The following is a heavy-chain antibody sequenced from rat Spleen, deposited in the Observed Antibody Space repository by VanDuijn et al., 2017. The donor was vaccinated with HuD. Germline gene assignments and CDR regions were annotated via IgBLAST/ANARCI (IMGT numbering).Heavy chain of an antibody. D-gene: IGHD1-2*01. V-gene: IGHV2-13*01. J-gene: IGHJ3*01. CDR1: GFSLSRHG. CDR3: ARAGSAAISLGNWFAY. Sequence: QVHLKESGPGRVQPSQTLSLTCTVSGFSLSRHGVIWVRQPPGKGLEWMGVIWGNGNPNYNSALKSRLSISRDTSKSQVFLKMSSLQTEDTATYYCARAGSAAISLGNWFAYWGQGTLVTVSS. CDR2: IWGNGNP.